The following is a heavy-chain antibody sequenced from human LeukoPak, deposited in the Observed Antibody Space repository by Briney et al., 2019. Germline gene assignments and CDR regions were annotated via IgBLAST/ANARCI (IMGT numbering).Heavy chain of an antibody. CDR3: ASSPRIVGRLDYYYYMDV. D-gene: IGHD6-6*01. Sequence: SVTVSCKASGLTLSTYAISWVRQAPGQGLEWMGGIIPMFGSAHYAQKFQDGVTITTDESTTIAYMELSSLRSEDTAVYYCASSPRIVGRLDYYYYMDVWGKGTTVTVSS. CDR1: GLTLSTYA. CDR2: IIPMFGSA. V-gene: IGHV1-69*05. J-gene: IGHJ6*03.